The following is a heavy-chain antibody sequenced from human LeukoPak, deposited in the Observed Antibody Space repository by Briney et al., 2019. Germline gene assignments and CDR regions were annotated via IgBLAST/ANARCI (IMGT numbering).Heavy chain of an antibody. CDR2: SNSDGKIT. CDR1: GFTLGRYW. V-gene: IGHV3-74*01. CDR3: ARGHHDFWSGYPNY. J-gene: IGHJ4*02. Sequence: GGSLRLSCAASGFTLGRYWMHWFRQAPGTGLVWVARSNSDGKITDYADSVRGRFTTSRDNTKNTVYLQMSSLRAEDTGVYYCARGHHDFWSGYPNYWGQGTLVIVSS. D-gene: IGHD3-3*01.